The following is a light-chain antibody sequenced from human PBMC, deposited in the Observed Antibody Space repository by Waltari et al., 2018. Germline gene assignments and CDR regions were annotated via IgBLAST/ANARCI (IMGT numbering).Light chain of an antibody. J-gene: IGKJ2*01. CDR1: QSVDNF. V-gene: IGKV3-11*01. Sequence: EIVLTQSPVTLSLSPGQRATPSCRASQSVDNFLGWYHQKPGQAPRPLIYDATKRAPGIPARFSGGGSATDFTLTISSLQAEDVAVYYCQQYYSALRGTFGPGTKLEIK. CDR2: DAT. CDR3: QQYYSALRGT.